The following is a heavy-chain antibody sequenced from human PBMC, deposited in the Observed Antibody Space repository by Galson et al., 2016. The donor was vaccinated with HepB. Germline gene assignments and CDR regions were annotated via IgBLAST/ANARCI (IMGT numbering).Heavy chain of an antibody. CDR3: ARHRITMIVVVISEKNWFDP. J-gene: IGHJ5*02. Sequence: ETLSLTCTVSGGSISSSSYYWGWIRQPPGKGLEWIGSIYYSGSTYYNPSLKSRVTISVDTSKNQFSLKLSSVTAADPAVNYCARHRITMIVVVISEKNWFDPWGQGTLVTVSS. CDR2: IYYSGST. D-gene: IGHD3-22*01. CDR1: GGSISSSSYY. V-gene: IGHV4-39*01.